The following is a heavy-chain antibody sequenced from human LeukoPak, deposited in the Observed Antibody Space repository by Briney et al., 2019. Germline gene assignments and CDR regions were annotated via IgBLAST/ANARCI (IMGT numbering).Heavy chain of an antibody. Sequence: PGGSLRLSCAASGFNFSNYWMHWVRRVPGEGLVWVSRINRDGSSTDYADSVKGRFTISRDNAKNTLYLQMNSLRAEDTSVYYCARVGSSGSHFSHWGQGALVAVSS. CDR3: ARVGSSGSHFSH. CDR1: GFNFSNYW. CDR2: INRDGSST. J-gene: IGHJ4*02. D-gene: IGHD1-26*01. V-gene: IGHV3-74*01.